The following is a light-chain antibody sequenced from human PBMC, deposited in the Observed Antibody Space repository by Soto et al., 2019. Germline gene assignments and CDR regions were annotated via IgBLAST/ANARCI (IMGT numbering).Light chain of an antibody. CDR2: DAS. J-gene: IGKJ5*01. V-gene: IGKV3-11*01. Sequence: ETVMTQSPGTLSVSPGERATLACRASQSVSSYLAWYQQRPGQAPRLLIYDASNRATGIPARFSGSGSGTDFTLTIDNLEPEDFAIYYCQQSNNWPPITFGQGTRLEIK. CDR3: QQSNNWPPIT. CDR1: QSVSSY.